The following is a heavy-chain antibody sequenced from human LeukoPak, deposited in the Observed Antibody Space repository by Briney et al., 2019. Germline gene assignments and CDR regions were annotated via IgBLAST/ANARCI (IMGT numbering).Heavy chain of an antibody. CDR3: ARDGDCSGGSCASMDV. CDR2: ISSSSSYI. CDR1: GFTFSSYS. Sequence: GGSLRLSCAASGFTFSSYSMNWVRQAPGKGLEWVSSISSSSSYIYYADSVKGRFTISRDNAKNSLYLQMNSLRAEDTAVYYCARDGDCSGGSCASMDVWGKGTTVTVSS. J-gene: IGHJ6*03. D-gene: IGHD2-15*01. V-gene: IGHV3-21*01.